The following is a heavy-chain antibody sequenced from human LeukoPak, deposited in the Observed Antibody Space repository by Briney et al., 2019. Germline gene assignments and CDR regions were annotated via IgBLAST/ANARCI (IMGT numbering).Heavy chain of an antibody. J-gene: IGHJ4*02. V-gene: IGHV4-61*02. CDR1: GGSISSGSYY. Sequence: SETLSLTCTVSGGSISSGSYYWSWIRQPAGKGLEWIGRIYTSGSTNYNPSLKSRVTISVDTSKNQFSLKLSSVTAADTAVYYCAREAGTSTCDYWGQGTLVTVSS. CDR3: AREAGTSTCDY. D-gene: IGHD6-13*01. CDR2: IYTSGST.